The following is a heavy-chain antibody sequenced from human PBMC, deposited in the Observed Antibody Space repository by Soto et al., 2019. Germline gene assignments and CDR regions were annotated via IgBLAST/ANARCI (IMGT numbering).Heavy chain of an antibody. CDR3: ARDHQYYYDSSGPLPGPY. CDR2: IWYDGSNK. V-gene: IGHV3-33*01. J-gene: IGHJ4*02. D-gene: IGHD3-22*01. Sequence: PGGSLRLSCAASGFTFSSYGMHWVRQAPGKGLEWVAVIWYDGSNKYYADSVKGRFTISRDNSKNTLHLQMNSLRAEDTAVYYFARDHQYYYDSSGPLPGPYWGQGTLVTVSS. CDR1: GFTFSSYG.